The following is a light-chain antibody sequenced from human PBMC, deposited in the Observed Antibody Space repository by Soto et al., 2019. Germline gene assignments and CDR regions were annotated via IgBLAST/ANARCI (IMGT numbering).Light chain of an antibody. Sequence: EIGMTQSPATLSVSPGERATLSCRASQSVSSNLAWYQQKPGLAPRLLIYDASSRATGIPDRFSGSGSGTDFTLTISSLLSEDFAVYYCQQYNNWPKWTFGQGTKVDIK. CDR3: QQYNNWPKWT. CDR1: QSVSSN. CDR2: DAS. J-gene: IGKJ1*01. V-gene: IGKV3D-15*01.